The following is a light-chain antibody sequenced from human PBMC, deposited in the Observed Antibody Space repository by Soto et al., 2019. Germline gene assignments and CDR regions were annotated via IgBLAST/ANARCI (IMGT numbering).Light chain of an antibody. J-gene: IGLJ1*01. CDR2: EVS. CDR1: SSDVGGYNY. Sequence: QSALTQPPSASGSPGQSVTISCTGTSSDVGGYNYVSWYQQHPGKAPKLMIYEVSKRPSGVPDRFSGSKSGNTASLTVSGLQAEDEADSYGSIYAARNNLVFGTGTKVTVL. V-gene: IGLV2-8*01. CDR3: SIYAARNNLV.